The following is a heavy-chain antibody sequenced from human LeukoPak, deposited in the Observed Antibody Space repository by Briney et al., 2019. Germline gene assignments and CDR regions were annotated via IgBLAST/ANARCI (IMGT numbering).Heavy chain of an antibody. V-gene: IGHV3-21*01. J-gene: IGHJ4*02. CDR2: ITSSSGYI. Sequence: PGGSLRLSCAASGFAFSSYSMNWVRQAPGEGLEWVSSITSSSGYIYYAGSVKGRFTISRDNAKNSLSLQVNSLRAEDTAVYYCARDRGDGPLDYWGQGTLVTVSS. CDR1: GFAFSSYS. CDR3: ARDRGDGPLDY. D-gene: IGHD5-24*01.